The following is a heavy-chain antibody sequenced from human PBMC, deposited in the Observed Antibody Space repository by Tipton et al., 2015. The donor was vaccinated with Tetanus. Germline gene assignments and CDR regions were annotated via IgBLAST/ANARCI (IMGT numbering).Heavy chain of an antibody. V-gene: IGHV3-11*01. Sequence: SLRLSCAASGFTFSDYYMTWIRQGPGKGLEWVSYMSTSDSVIYYADSVKGRFTISRDNANMSLLLQMNNLRADDTTVYYCARDLWRGGSFTEGALDIWGQGTMVTVSS. CDR2: MSTSDSVI. CDR3: ARDLWRGGSFTEGALDI. CDR1: GFTFSDYY. J-gene: IGHJ3*02. D-gene: IGHD1-26*01.